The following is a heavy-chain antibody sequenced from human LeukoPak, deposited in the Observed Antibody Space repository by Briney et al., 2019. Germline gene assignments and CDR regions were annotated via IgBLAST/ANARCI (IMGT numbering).Heavy chain of an antibody. D-gene: IGHD3-22*01. J-gene: IGHJ4*02. Sequence: SETLSLTCTVSGGSISSSSYYWGWIRQPPGKGLEWIGSIYYSGSTYYNPSLKSRVTISVDTSKNQFSLKLSSVTAADTAVYYCATHGLLQPVFDYWGQGTLVTVSS. CDR2: IYYSGST. CDR1: GGSISSSSYY. CDR3: ATHGLLQPVFDY. V-gene: IGHV4-39*01.